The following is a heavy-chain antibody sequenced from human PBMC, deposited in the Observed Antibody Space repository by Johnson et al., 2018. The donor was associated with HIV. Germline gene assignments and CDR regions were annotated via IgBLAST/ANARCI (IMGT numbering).Heavy chain of an antibody. V-gene: IGHV3-74*02. CDR3: AGSWVNYYDSPDAFDI. J-gene: IGHJ3*02. D-gene: IGHD3-22*01. CDR1: GFTFSSYW. Sequence: VQLVESGGGLVQPGGSLRLSCAASGFTFSSYWMHWVRQAPGKGLVWVSRINSDGSSTSYADSVKGRFTISRDNAKNTLYLQMNRLRAEDTAVYYCAGSWVNYYDSPDAFDIWGQGTMVTVSS. CDR2: INSDGSST.